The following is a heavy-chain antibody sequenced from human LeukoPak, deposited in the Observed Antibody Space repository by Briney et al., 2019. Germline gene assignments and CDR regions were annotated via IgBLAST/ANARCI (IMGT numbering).Heavy chain of an antibody. J-gene: IGHJ4*02. V-gene: IGHV3-7*03. CDR3: AKEGRSLQTY. Sequence: GGSLRLSCATSGFTFSDYWMSWVRLAPGKGLEWVANIKEDGTETYYVDSVKGRFTISRDNAKNSLYLQMNSLRVEDTAVYYCAKEGRSLQTYWGQGTLVTVSS. CDR1: GFTFSDYW. D-gene: IGHD5-24*01. CDR2: IKEDGTET.